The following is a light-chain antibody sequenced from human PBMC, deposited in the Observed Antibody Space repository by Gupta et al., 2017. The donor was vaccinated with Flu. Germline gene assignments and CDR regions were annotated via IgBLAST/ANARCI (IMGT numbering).Light chain of an antibody. CDR2: EVS. Sequence: TISCTGTSSDVGGYNYVSWYQQHPGKAPKLMIYEVSNRPSGVSNRFSGSKSGNTASLTISGLQAEDEADYYCSSYTSSSTSLVVFGGGTKLTVL. V-gene: IGLV2-14*01. J-gene: IGLJ2*01. CDR3: SSYTSSSTSLVV. CDR1: SSDVGGYNY.